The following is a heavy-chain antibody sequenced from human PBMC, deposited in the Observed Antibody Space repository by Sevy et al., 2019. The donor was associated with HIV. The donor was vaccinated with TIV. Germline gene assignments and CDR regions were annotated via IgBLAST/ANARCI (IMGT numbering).Heavy chain of an antibody. J-gene: IGHJ4*02. D-gene: IGHD2-8*01. CDR2: LSFGCGKI. CDR1: GFNFNIYS. V-gene: IGHV3-23*01. Sequence: GSLRHSCAVSGFNFNIYSMSWVRQAPGKGLEWVSTLSFGCGKINYADSVKGRFIISRDDSKNTLYLQMNSLRAEDTAVYFCAREGCTRPHDYWGQGTLVTVSS. CDR3: AREGCTRPHDY.